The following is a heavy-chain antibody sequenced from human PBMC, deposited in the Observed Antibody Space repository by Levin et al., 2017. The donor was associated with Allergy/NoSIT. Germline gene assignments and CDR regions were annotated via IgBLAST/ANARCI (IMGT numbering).Heavy chain of an antibody. CDR2: IYYSGST. D-gene: IGHD1-1*01. Sequence: SQTLSLTCTVSGGSISSSSYYWGWIRQPPGKGLEWIGSIYYSGSTYYNPSLKSRVTISVDTSKNQFSLKLSSVTAADTAVYYCARLRAWNDAQFAFDIWGQGTMVTVSS. V-gene: IGHV4-39*01. J-gene: IGHJ3*02. CDR1: GGSISSSSYY. CDR3: ARLRAWNDAQFAFDI.